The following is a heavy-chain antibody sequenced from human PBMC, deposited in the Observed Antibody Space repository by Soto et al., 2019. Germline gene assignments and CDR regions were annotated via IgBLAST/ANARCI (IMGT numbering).Heavy chain of an antibody. CDR3: AHRVLRTVFGLVTTTAIYFDF. Sequence: QITLNESGPTVVRPTETLTLTCRFSGYSLTTSGVGVGWIRQSPGKAPEWLALIYWDDDKSYSASLKSRLTITKDTSTHHVVRTVPDLDPTDTATYYCAHRVLRTVFGLVTTTAIYFDFWGQGTPVAVSS. CDR2: IYWDDDK. CDR1: GYSLTTSGVG. J-gene: IGHJ4*02. V-gene: IGHV2-5*02. D-gene: IGHD3-3*01.